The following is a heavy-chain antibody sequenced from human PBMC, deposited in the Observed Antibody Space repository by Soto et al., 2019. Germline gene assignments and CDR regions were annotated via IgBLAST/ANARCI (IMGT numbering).Heavy chain of an antibody. D-gene: IGHD1-26*01. CDR3: AREKWELPGYYYGMDV. V-gene: IGHV4-59*01. Sequence: TSETLSLTCTVSGGSISSYYWSWIRQPPGKGLEWIGYIYYSGSTNYNPSLKSRVTISVDTSKNQFSLKLSSVTAADTAVYYCAREKWELPGYYYGMDVWGQGTTVTVSS. CDR2: IYYSGST. CDR1: GGSISSYY. J-gene: IGHJ6*02.